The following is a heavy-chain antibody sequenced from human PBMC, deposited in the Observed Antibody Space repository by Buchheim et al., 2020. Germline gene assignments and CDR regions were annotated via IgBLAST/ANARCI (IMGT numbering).Heavy chain of an antibody. CDR3: ARDSGFLSSGSYYVNY. CDR1: GFTFSSYG. D-gene: IGHD1-26*01. CDR2: IWYDGSNK. V-gene: IGHV3-33*01. Sequence: QVQLVESGGGVVQPGRSLRLSCAASGFTFSSYGMHWVRQAPGKGLEWVAVIWYDGSNKYYADSVKGRFTTSRDNSKNTLYLQMNSLRTEDTAVYYCARDSGFLSSGSYYVNYWGQGTL. J-gene: IGHJ4*02.